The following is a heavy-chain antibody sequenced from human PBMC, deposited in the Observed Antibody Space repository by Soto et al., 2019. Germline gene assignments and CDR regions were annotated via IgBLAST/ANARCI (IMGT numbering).Heavy chain of an antibody. CDR3: ARHITSSSSRWFDT. CDR2: ISGNGGST. V-gene: IGHV3-23*01. Sequence: GGSLRLSCAASGFIFSDYAMSWVRQAPGKGLEWVSGISGNGGSTYYADSVKGRFSISRDNSKNTLNLQMNSLRAEDTAVYFCARHITSSSSRWFDTWGQGTLVTVSS. CDR1: GFIFSDYA. D-gene: IGHD3-22*01. J-gene: IGHJ5*02.